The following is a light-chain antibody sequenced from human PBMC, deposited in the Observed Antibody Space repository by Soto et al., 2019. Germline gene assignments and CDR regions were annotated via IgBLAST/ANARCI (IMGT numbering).Light chain of an antibody. CDR1: QSVLYSSNNKNY. J-gene: IGKJ2*01. V-gene: IGKV4-1*01. Sequence: DIVMTQSPDSLAVSLGERATINCKFSQSVLYSSNNKNYLAWYQQKSGQPPKLLIYWASTRESGVPDRFSGSGSGTDFTLTISSLQAEDVAVYYCQQYYSTPPYTFGQGTKLGIK. CDR3: QQYYSTPPYT. CDR2: WAS.